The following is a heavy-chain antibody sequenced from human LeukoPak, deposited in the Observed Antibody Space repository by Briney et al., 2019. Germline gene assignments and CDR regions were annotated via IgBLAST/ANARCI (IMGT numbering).Heavy chain of an antibody. CDR1: GFTFSSYS. CDR3: ARDPTDSIAAVALDY. Sequence: GGALRLSCAASGFTFSSYSMNWVRQAPGKGLEWVSYISSSRSTIYYADSVNGRFTISRDNDKNSLYLQMTSLRAEDTAVYYCARDPTDSIAAVALDYWGQGTLVTVSS. CDR2: ISSSRSTI. V-gene: IGHV3-48*01. J-gene: IGHJ4*02. D-gene: IGHD6-13*01.